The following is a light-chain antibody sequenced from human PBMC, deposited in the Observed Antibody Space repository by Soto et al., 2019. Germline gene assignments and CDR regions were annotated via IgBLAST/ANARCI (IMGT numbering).Light chain of an antibody. J-gene: IGLJ1*01. V-gene: IGLV2-14*01. CDR1: SSDVGGYNY. Sequence: QSVLTQPASVSGSPGQSITISCTGTSSDVGGYNYVSWYQQHPGKAPELMIYDVSNRPSGVSNRFSGSKSGNTASLTISGLQAEDEADYYCSSYTSSSTWVFGTGTQGHRP. CDR2: DVS. CDR3: SSYTSSSTWV.